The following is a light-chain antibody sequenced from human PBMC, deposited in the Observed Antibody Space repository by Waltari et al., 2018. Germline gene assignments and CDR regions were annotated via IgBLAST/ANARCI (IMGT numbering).Light chain of an antibody. V-gene: IGKV1-9*01. J-gene: IGKJ1*01. CDR1: QLISIY. CDR3: QQQRT. Sequence: DIQLTQSPPFLSASVGDTVTITCRASQLISIYLAWYQHNPGRAPKLLLHAASTLQPGVPSRFSGSVAGTDFTLTINNLQPEDFATYYCQQQRTFGQGTKVEI. CDR2: AAS.